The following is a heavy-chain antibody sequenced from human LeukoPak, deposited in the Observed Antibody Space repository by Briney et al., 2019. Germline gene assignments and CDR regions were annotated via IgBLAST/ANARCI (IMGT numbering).Heavy chain of an antibody. CDR3: AKLSSSWSGLFRDY. V-gene: IGHV3-23*01. CDR2: ISRSGGST. J-gene: IGHJ4*02. Sequence: GGSLRLSCAASGFTFITYAMTWVRQAPGKGLEWVSTISRSGGSTYYADSVKGRFTISRDDSENTLYLQMNSLRADDTAVYYCAKLSSSWSGLFRDYWGQGTLVTVSS. D-gene: IGHD6-13*01. CDR1: GFTFITYA.